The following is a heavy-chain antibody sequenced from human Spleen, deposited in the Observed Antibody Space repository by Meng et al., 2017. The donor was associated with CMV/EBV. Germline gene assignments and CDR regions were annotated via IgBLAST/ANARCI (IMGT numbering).Heavy chain of an antibody. CDR1: GFTFSNYN. J-gene: IGHJ4*02. Sequence: ASGFTFSNYNINWVRQAPGKRLEWVSSISSSGTYIYYADSLRGRFTISRDNAKNSPYLQMNSLRAEDTAVYYCARSRVPTQASGDYWGQGTLVTVSS. D-gene: IGHD3-10*01. CDR2: ISSSGTYI. CDR3: ARSRVPTQASGDY. V-gene: IGHV3-21*01.